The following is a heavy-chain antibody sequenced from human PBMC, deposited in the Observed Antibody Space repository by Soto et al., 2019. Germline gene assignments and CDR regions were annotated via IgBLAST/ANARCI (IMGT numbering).Heavy chain of an antibody. CDR3: KICRIRGGWDDSSGDPDYFDY. V-gene: IGHV3-15*07. CDR2: IKSKTDGGTT. J-gene: IGHJ4*02. D-gene: IGHD6-19*01. CDR1: GFTFSNAW. Sequence: EVQLVESGGGLVKPGGSLRLSCAASGFTFSNAWMNWVRQAPGKGLEWVGRIKSKTDGGTTDYAAPVKGRFTISRDDSKNNLYLQMNSLKTEDTAGYDCKICRIRGGWDDSSGDPDYFDYWGQGTLVTVSS.